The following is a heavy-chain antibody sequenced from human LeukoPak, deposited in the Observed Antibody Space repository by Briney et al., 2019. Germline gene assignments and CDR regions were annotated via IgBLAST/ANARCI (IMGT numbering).Heavy chain of an antibody. CDR2: IRYDGSNK. J-gene: IGHJ4*02. V-gene: IGHV3-30*02. D-gene: IGHD5-12*01. CDR3: AKEVDYYFDY. Sequence: PGGSLRLSCAASGFAFSSYGMHWVRQAPGKGLEWVAFIRYDGSNKYYADSVKGRFTISRDNSKNTLYLQMNSLRAEDTVVYYCAKEVDYYFDYWGQGTLVTVSS. CDR1: GFAFSSYG.